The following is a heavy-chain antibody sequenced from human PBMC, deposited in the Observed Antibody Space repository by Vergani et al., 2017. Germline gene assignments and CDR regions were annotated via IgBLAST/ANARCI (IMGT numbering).Heavy chain of an antibody. CDR2: INHSGST. D-gene: IGHD5-18*01. Sequence: QVQLQQWGAGLLKPSETLSLTCVAYGGSSSGYSWSWIRQPPGKGLEWIGEINHSGSTNYTPSLKSRVTIPVDTSKNQFSRKLSSVTAADTAVYYCALWAVDTARVTDAFDIWGQGTMVTVSS. V-gene: IGHV4-34*01. CDR1: GGSSSGYS. J-gene: IGHJ3*02. CDR3: ALWAVDTARVTDAFDI.